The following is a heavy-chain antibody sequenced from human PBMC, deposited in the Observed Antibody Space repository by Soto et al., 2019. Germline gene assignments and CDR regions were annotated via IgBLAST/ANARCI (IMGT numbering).Heavy chain of an antibody. V-gene: IGHV3-9*01. J-gene: IGHJ6*02. CDR3: TKARLWGGDGYNSYYYNAMDV. D-gene: IGHD3-16*01. Sequence: PGGSLRLSCAASGFTFDDYAMYWVRQAPGKGLEWVSGISRSSSTIGYADSVKGRFTVSRDNAKNSLYLQMNSLRPEDTALYYCTKARLWGGDGYNSYYYNAMDVWGQGTTVTVSS. CDR2: ISRSSSTI. CDR1: GFTFDDYA.